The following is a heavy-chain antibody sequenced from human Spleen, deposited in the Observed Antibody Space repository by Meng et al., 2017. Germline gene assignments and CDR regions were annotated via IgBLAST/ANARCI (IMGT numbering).Heavy chain of an antibody. Sequence: GESLKISCAASGFTFGSYGMHWVRQAPGKGLEWVAVISYDGSSKYYVDSVKGRFTISRDNSKNTLYLQMNSLRAEDTAVYYCARDRGSGSYYNALGAYWGQGTLVTVSS. D-gene: IGHD3-10*01. CDR3: ARDRGSGSYYNALGAY. J-gene: IGHJ4*02. CDR1: GFTFGSYG. V-gene: IGHV3-30*01. CDR2: ISYDGSSK.